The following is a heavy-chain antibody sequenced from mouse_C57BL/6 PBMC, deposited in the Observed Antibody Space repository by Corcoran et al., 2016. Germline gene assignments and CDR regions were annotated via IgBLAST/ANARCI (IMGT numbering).Heavy chain of an antibody. D-gene: IGHD4-1*01. Sequence: QIKLVQSGPELKKPGETVKISCKASGYTFTNYGMSWVKQAPGKGLKWMGWINTYSGVPTYADDFKGRFAFSLETSASTAYLQINNLKNEDTATYFCARRLTGYFDYWGQGTTLTVSS. CDR1: GYTFTNYG. J-gene: IGHJ2*01. CDR2: INTYSGVP. CDR3: ARRLTGYFDY. V-gene: IGHV9-3*01.